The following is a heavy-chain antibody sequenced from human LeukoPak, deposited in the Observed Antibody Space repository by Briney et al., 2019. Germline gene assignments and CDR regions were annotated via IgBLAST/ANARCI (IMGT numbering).Heavy chain of an antibody. CDR2: INHSGST. D-gene: IGHD2-2*03. CDR3: ARVGIVVVPAAITN. J-gene: IGHJ4*02. V-gene: IGHV4-34*01. CDR1: GGSFSGYY. Sequence: SETLSLTCAVYGGSFSGYYWSWIRQPPGKGLEWIGEINHSGSTNYNPSLKSRVAISVDTSKNQFSLKLSSVTAADTAVYYCARVGIVVVPAAITNWGQGTLVTVSP.